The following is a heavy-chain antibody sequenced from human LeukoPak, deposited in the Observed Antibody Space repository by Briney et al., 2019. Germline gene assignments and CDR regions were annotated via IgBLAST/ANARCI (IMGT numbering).Heavy chain of an antibody. D-gene: IGHD5/OR15-5a*01. CDR2: ISSYNGDT. V-gene: IGHV1-18*01. J-gene: IGHJ4*02. Sequence: ASVKVSCKASGYTFNTYGIIWVRQAPGQGLEWMGWISSYNGDTDYAQKFKGRVTMTTDTSTSTAYLELRSLRSDDTAVYYCARGCSVANCPLYYWGQGTLVTVSS. CDR3: ARGCSVANCPLYY. CDR1: GYTFNTYG.